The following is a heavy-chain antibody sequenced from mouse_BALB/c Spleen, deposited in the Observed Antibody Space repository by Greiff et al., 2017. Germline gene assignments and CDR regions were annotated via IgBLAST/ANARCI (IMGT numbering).Heavy chain of an antibody. CDR2: ISCYNGAT. CDR3: ASPLLTTATAWFAY. D-gene: IGHD1-2*01. J-gene: IGHJ3*01. CDR1: GYSFTGYY. Sequence: LVKTGASVKISCKASGYSFTGYYIHWVKQSHGKSLEWIGYISCYNGATSYSQKFKGKATFTVDTSSSTAYMQFNSLTSEDSAVYYCASPLLTTATAWFAYWGQGTLVTVSA. V-gene: IGHV1S34*01.